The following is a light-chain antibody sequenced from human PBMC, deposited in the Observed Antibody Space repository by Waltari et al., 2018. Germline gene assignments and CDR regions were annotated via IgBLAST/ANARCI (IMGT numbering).Light chain of an antibody. CDR3: QQSYSTPWT. CDR1: QSISSY. Sequence: DIQMTQSPSSLSASVGDRVTITCRASQSISSYLNWYQQKPGKAPKLLSYAASSLQSGVPSRFSGSGSGTDFTLTISSLQPEDVATYYCQQSYSTPWTFGQGTKVEIK. CDR2: AAS. V-gene: IGKV1-39*01. J-gene: IGKJ1*01.